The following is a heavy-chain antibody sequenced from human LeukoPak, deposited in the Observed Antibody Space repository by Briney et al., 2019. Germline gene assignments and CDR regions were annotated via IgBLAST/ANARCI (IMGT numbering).Heavy chain of an antibody. CDR3: VRDGHRLYDYYYYYMDV. V-gene: IGHV1-69*06. CDR1: GGTFSSYA. D-gene: IGHD2-2*02. CDR2: IIPIFGTA. J-gene: IGHJ6*03. Sequence: SVKVSCKASGGTFSSYAISWVRQAPGQGLEWMGGIIPIFGTANYAQKFQGRVTITADKSTSTAYMELSSLRSEDTAVYFCVRDGHRLYDYYYYYMDVWGKGTTVTVSS.